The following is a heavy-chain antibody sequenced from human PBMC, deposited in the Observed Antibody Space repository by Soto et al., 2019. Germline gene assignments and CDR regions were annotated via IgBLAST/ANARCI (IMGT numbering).Heavy chain of an antibody. CDR3: ASSRVGATFLSFDY. D-gene: IGHD1-26*01. V-gene: IGHV3-11*05. Sequence: QVQLVESGGGLVKPGGSLRLSCAASGFTFSDYYMTWIRQAPGKGLEWVSYISSSTSYTNYADSVKGRFTISRDNARNYLYLHMNSLRAEDTAVYYCASSRVGATFLSFDYWGQGALVTVSS. CDR1: GFTFSDYY. CDR2: ISSSTSYT. J-gene: IGHJ4*02.